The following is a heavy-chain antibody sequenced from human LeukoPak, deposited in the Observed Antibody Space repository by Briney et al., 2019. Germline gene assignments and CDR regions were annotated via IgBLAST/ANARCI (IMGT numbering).Heavy chain of an antibody. Sequence: SETLSLTCAVSGGSISSGGYSWSWIRQPPGNGLEWIGYIYHSGSTYYNPSLKSRVTISVDRSKNQFSLKLSSVTAADTAVYYCARVGGSGTPINSFDPWGQGTLVTVSS. CDR3: ARVGGSGTPINSFDP. J-gene: IGHJ5*02. CDR1: GGSISSGGYS. CDR2: IYHSGST. V-gene: IGHV4-30-2*01. D-gene: IGHD3-3*01.